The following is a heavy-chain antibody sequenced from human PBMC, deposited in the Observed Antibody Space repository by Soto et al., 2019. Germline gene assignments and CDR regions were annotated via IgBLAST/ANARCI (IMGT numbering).Heavy chain of an antibody. V-gene: IGHV3-33*01. D-gene: IGHD3-3*01. CDR3: ARGYDFWSGLGY. CDR1: GFTFSSYG. Sequence: QVQLVESGGGVVQPGRSLRLSCAASGFTFSSYGMHWVRQAPGKGLEWVAVIWYDGSNKYYADSVKGRFTISRDNSKNALYLQMNSRTAEDTAVYYGARGYDFWSGLGYWGQGTLVTVSS. CDR2: IWYDGSNK. J-gene: IGHJ4*02.